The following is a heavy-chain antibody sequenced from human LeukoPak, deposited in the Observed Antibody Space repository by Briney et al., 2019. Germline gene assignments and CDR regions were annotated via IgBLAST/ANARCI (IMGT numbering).Heavy chain of an antibody. CDR1: GGSISSGGYY. D-gene: IGHD4-11*01. Sequence: SETLSPTCTVSGGSISSGGYYWSWIRQHPGKGLEWIGYIYYSGSTYYNPSLKSRVTISVDTSENQFSLKLSSVTAADTAMYYCTRGFSFYSSWFDPWGQGTLVTVSS. CDR3: TRGFSFYSSWFDP. CDR2: IYYSGST. J-gene: IGHJ5*02. V-gene: IGHV4-31*03.